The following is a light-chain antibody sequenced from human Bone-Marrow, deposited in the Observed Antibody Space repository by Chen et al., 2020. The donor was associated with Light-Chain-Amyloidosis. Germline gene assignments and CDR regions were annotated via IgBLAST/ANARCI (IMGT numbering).Light chain of an antibody. CDR2: GAS. CDR1: QRLSPTY. V-gene: IGKV3-20*01. CDR3: QHYGSSLT. J-gene: IGKJ3*01. Sequence: VLTQSPATLSLSPGERATLSCRASQRLSPTYLAWYQQRPGQAPRLLIYGASSRATGIPDRFSGSGSGADFILTISRLEPEDFAIYYCQHYGSSLTFGPGTKVDFK.